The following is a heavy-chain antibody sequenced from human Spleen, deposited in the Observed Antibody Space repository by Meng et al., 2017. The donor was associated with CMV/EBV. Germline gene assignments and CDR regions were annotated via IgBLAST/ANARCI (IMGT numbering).Heavy chain of an antibody. Sequence: GESLKISCAASGFTFSDYAMHWVRQAPGKGLVWVAVISYDGSTKYYADSVKGRFTISRDNSKNTLYLQMNTLRAEDTAVFYCARGPGDGYNSNYLDYWGQGMVVTVSS. CDR3: ARGPGDGYNSNYLDY. J-gene: IGHJ4*02. D-gene: IGHD5-24*01. CDR2: ISYDGSTK. V-gene: IGHV3-30-3*01. CDR1: GFTFSDYA.